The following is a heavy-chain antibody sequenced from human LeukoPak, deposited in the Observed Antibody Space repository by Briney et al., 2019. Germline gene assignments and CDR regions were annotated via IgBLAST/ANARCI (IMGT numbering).Heavy chain of an antibody. V-gene: IGHV1-8*01. J-gene: IGHJ4*02. Sequence: GASVKVSCKASGYTFTSYDINWVRQATGQGLEWMGWMNPNSGNTGYAQKFQGRVTMTRNTSISTAYMELSSLRSEDTAVYYCARRELYAVESEFDYWGQGTLVTVSS. CDR2: MNPNSGNT. CDR3: ARRELYAVESEFDY. D-gene: IGHD2/OR15-2a*01. CDR1: GYTFTSYD.